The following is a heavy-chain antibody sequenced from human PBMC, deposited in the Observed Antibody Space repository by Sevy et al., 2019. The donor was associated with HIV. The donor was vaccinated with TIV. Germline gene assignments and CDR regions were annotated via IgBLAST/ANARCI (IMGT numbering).Heavy chain of an antibody. J-gene: IGHJ4*02. CDR2: IWNDRSNK. V-gene: IGHV3-30*02. Sequence: GGSLRLSCAASGFTFSSYGMHWVRQAPGKGLEWVAVIWNDRSNKHYADSLKGRFTISRDDSKNTLYLQMNNVRPEDTAVYYCAKDASSQWLNYYFDYWGQGTLVTVSS. CDR1: GFTFSSYG. D-gene: IGHD6-19*01. CDR3: AKDASSQWLNYYFDY.